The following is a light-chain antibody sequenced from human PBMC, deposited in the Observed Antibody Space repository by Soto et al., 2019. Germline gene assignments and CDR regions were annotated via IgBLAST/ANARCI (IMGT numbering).Light chain of an antibody. V-gene: IGLV2-18*01. CDR2: EVS. Sequence: QSVLTQPPSVSGPPGQSVTISCTGTSSDFGSYNRVSWYQRPPGTGPKLMIYEVSNRPSGVPDRFSGSKSGNTASLTISRLQAEDEAEYYCSLYTSDSTYVFGTGTKVTVL. CDR3: SLYTSDSTYV. J-gene: IGLJ1*01. CDR1: SSDFGSYNR.